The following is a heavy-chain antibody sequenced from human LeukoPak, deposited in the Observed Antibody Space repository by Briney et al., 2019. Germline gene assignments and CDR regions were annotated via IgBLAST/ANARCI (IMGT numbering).Heavy chain of an antibody. CDR3: ARSGDYGDTFGY. J-gene: IGHJ4*02. D-gene: IGHD4-17*01. CDR1: GFTVSSNY. CDR2: IYSGGST. V-gene: IGHV3-66*01. Sequence: GESLRLSCAASGFTVSSNYMSWVRLAPGKGLEWVSVIYSGGSTYYADSVKGRFTISRDNSKNTLYLQMNSLRAEDTAVYYCARSGDYGDTFGYWGQGTLVTVSS.